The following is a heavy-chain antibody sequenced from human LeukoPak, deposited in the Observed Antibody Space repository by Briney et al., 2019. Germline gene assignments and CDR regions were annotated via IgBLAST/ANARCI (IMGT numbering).Heavy chain of an antibody. CDR3: VRGFRSDY. CDR2: IKEDGSAK. Sequence: GGSLRLSCAAPGFTFSSSYMTWVRQAPGKGLEWVANIKEDGSAKYYVASVKGRFTISRDNTKNSLYLQMNSLRADDTAIYYCVRGFRSDYWGQGTLVSVSS. V-gene: IGHV3-7*04. J-gene: IGHJ4*02. CDR1: GFTFSSSY. D-gene: IGHD2/OR15-2a*01.